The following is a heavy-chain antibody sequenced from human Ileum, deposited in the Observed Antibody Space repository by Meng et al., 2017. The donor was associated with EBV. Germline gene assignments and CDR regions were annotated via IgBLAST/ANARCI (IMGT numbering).Heavy chain of an antibody. CDR3: VRGGLGPWY. J-gene: IGHJ4*02. Sequence: VESWGVLVEPGGPLRLSGAASGFTFSNSWMHWLRQAPGKGLVWVSHIDTDGSTTNYAGSVKGRFTISRDNAKNTLSLQMNSLRVEDTAVYYCVRGGLGPWYWGQGTLVTVSS. CDR2: IDTDGSTT. CDR1: GFTFSNSW. V-gene: IGHV3-74*01. D-gene: IGHD3/OR15-3a*01.